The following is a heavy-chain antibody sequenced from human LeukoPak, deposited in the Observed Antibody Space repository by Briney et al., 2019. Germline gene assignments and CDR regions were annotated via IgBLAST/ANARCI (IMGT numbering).Heavy chain of an antibody. CDR3: ARAPRTAANFDY. V-gene: IGHV3-33*05. J-gene: IGHJ4*02. D-gene: IGHD6-13*01. CDR2: ILYDGSDS. CDR1: GFTFRSHG. Sequence: GGSLRLSCAASGFTFRSHGMHWVRQAPGKGLEWVGVILYDGSDSYYTDSVKGRFTLSRDNSKNTLYLQMNSLRAEDTAVYFCARAPRTAANFDYWGQGTLVTVSS.